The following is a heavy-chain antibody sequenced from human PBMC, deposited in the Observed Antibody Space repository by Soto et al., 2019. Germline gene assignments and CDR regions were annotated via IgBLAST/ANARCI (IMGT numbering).Heavy chain of an antibody. V-gene: IGHV4-30-4*01. CDR3: AREYYYGSGSYYTVRGFDY. CDR1: GGSISSGDYY. Sequence: SETLSLTCTVSGGSISSGDYYWSWIRQPPGKGLEWIGYIYSSGSTYYNPSLKSRVTISVDTSKNQFSLKLSSVTAADTAVYYCAREYYYGSGSYYTVRGFDYWGQGTLVTVSS. D-gene: IGHD3-10*01. CDR2: IYSSGST. J-gene: IGHJ4*02.